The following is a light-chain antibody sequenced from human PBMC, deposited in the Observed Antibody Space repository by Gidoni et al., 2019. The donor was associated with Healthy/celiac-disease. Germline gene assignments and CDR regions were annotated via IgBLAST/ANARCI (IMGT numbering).Light chain of an antibody. Sequence: DIVMTQSPDSLAVSLGERTTTNKNYLAWYQQKPGQHPKLLIYCASTRESGVPDRFSGSGSGTDFTLTISSLQAEDVAVYYCQQYYSTPWTFGQGTKVEIK. CDR1: KNY. J-gene: IGKJ1*01. V-gene: IGKV4-1*01. CDR2: CAS. CDR3: QQYYSTPWT.